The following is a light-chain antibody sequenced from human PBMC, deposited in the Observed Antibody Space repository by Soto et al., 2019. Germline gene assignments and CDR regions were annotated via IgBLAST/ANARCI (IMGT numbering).Light chain of an antibody. J-gene: IGKJ5*01. CDR1: QSVNIY. Sequence: EIVLTQSPATLSLSPGERATLSCRASQSVNIYLAWYQQKPGQAPRLLIYDASNRATGIPARFSGSGSGTDFTLTISSLEPEDFAVYYCQQRSNWPPVTFGQGTRLEI. V-gene: IGKV3-11*01. CDR3: QQRSNWPPVT. CDR2: DAS.